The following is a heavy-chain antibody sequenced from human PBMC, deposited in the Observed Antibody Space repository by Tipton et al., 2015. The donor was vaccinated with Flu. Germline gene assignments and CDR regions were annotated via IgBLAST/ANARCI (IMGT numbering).Heavy chain of an antibody. V-gene: IGHV4-59*01. Sequence: TLFLTCTVSGGSISSYYWSWIRQPPGKGLEWIGYIYYSGSTNYNPSLKSRVTISVDTSKNQFSLKLSSVTAADTAVYYCARDRAGEDYDYGMDVWGQGTAVTVS. CDR3: ARDRAGEDYDYGMDV. D-gene: IGHD4/OR15-4a*01. J-gene: IGHJ6*02. CDR2: IYYSGST. CDR1: GGSISSYY.